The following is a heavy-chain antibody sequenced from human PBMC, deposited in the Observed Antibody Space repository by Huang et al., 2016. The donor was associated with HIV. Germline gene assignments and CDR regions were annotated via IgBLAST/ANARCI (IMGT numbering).Heavy chain of an antibody. J-gene: IGHJ4*02. Sequence: QVQLVESGGGVVQPGGSLRLSCTASGFTFGSFGMHWVRQALGKGCECVAFIRYDGNNYYYADSVRGRFTISRDNSKDTLYLQMNRLRPDDSAVYYCAKDLTYTFGRHFDYWGRGTLVTVSS. D-gene: IGHD3-3*01. CDR1: GFTFGSFG. CDR3: AKDLTYTFGRHFDY. V-gene: IGHV3-30*02. CDR2: IRYDGNNY.